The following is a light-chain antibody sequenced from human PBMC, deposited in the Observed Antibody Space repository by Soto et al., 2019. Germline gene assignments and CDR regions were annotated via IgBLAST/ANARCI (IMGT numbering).Light chain of an antibody. V-gene: IGKV1-9*01. CDR2: AAS. CDR1: QGISSY. J-gene: IGKJ3*01. Sequence: DIQLTQSPSFLSASVGDRVTITCRASQGISSYLAWYQQKPGKAPKLLIYAASTLPSGVPSRFSGSGSGTEFTLTISSLQPEDFATYYCQQLNSYPPLFTFGPGTKVDIK. CDR3: QQLNSYPPLFT.